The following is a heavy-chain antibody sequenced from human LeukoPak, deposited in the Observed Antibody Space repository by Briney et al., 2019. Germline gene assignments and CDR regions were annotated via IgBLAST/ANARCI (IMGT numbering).Heavy chain of an antibody. V-gene: IGHV3-48*01. CDR3: ARDGWFGDYNWFDP. CDR1: GFTFSSYS. CDR2: IRSASNTI. Sequence: PGESLRLSCAASGFTFSSYSMNWVRQAPGKGLDWVSYIRSASNTIYYADSVKGRITISRDNAKNSLYLQMNSLRAEDTAMYYCARDGWFGDYNWFDPWGQGTLVTVSS. J-gene: IGHJ5*02. D-gene: IGHD3-10*01.